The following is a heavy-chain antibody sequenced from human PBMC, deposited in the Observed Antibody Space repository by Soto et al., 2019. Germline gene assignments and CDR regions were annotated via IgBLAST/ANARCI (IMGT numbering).Heavy chain of an antibody. CDR2: IYYTGNI. V-gene: IGHV4-39*01. D-gene: IGHD2-2*01. CDR3: ARQGRCSISSCYDVGSPYNYFNP. J-gene: IGHJ5*02. Sequence: SETLSLTCSVSGGSISNSLNYWGWIRQPPGKGLEWIGTIYYTGNIYYNPSLKSRVTISIDTSRNQFSLRLSSVTAADTAVYYCARQGRCSISSCYDVGSPYNYFNPWGQGTLVTVSS. CDR1: GGSISNSLNY.